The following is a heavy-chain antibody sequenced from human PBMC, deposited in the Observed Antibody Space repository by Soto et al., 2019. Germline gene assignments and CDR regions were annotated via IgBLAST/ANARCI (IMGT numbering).Heavy chain of an antibody. V-gene: IGHV1-18*01. Sequence: EASVKVSCKASGYTFTSCGISWVRQAPGQGLEWMGWISAYNGNTNYAQKLQGRVTMTTDTSTSTAYMELRSLRSDDTAVYYCARDVSVAAAGTWFDPWGQGTLVTVSS. CDR3: ARDVSVAAAGTWFDP. CDR2: ISAYNGNT. J-gene: IGHJ5*02. D-gene: IGHD6-13*01. CDR1: GYTFTSCG.